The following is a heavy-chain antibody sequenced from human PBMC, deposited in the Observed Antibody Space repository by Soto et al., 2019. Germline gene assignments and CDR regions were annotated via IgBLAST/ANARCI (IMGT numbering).Heavy chain of an antibody. CDR3: AHAWVGHEINPFDP. D-gene: IGHD1-26*01. CDR2: IYWNDDK. J-gene: IGHJ5*02. Sequence: EPTLVNPTQTLTLTCTFSGFSLSTSGVGVXWIRQPPGKALEWLALIYWNDDKRYSPSLKSRLTITKDTSKNQVVLTMTHMDPVDTATYYWAHAWVGHEINPFDPWGQGTRGTVSS. V-gene: IGHV2-5*01. CDR1: GFSLSTSGVG.